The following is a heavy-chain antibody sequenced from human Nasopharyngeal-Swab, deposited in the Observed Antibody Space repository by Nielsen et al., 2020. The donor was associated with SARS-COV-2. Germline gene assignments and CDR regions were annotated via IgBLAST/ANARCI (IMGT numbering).Heavy chain of an antibody. CDR3: ARGGSGFLHYVFDY. V-gene: IGHV4-59*01. CDR2: IYYSGST. Sequence: SETLSLTCTVSGGSISSYYWSWIRQPPGKGLEWIGYIYYSGSTNYNPSLKSRVTISVDTSKNQFSLKLSSVTAADTVVYYCARGGSGFLHYVFDYWGQGTLVTVSS. D-gene: IGHD6-19*01. J-gene: IGHJ4*02. CDR1: GGSISSYY.